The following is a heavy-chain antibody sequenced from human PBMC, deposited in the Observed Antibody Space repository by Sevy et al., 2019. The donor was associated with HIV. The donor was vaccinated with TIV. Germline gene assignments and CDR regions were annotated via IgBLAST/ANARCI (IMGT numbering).Heavy chain of an antibody. CDR1: GFTFTNYW. CDR2: VDNDGSGT. CDR3: TRDMYGIDY. J-gene: IGHJ4*02. V-gene: IGHV3-74*01. D-gene: IGHD2-8*01. Sequence: GGSLRLSCAASGFTFTNYWMHLVRQAPGKGLVWVSRVDNDGSGTNYADSVKGRFTISRDNAKNTVYLQMNSLRAEDTAVYYCTRDMYGIDYWGQGTLVTVSS.